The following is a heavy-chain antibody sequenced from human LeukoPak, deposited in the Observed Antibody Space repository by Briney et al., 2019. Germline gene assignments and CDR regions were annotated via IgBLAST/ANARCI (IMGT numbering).Heavy chain of an antibody. V-gene: IGHV3-30*18. CDR1: GFTFSSYG. CDR3: AKEPPLNCSGGSCYSDYYYYYGMDV. D-gene: IGHD2-15*01. CDR2: ISYDGSNK. Sequence: GGSLRLSCAASGFTFSSYGMHWVRQAPGKGLEWVAVISYDGSNKYYADSVKGRFTISRDNSKNTLYLQMNSLRAEDTAVYYCAKEPPLNCSGGSCYSDYYYYYGMDVWGQGTTVTVSS. J-gene: IGHJ6*02.